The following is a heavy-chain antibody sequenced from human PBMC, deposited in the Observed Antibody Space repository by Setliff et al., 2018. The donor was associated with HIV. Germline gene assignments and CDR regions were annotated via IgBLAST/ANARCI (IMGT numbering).Heavy chain of an antibody. V-gene: IGHV4-39*01. Sequence: SETLSLTCTVSGGSITNSNYYWGWFRQPPGKGLEWIGAIYYTENTYYNPSLKSRVTMSVDTSKNQFSLKLRSVTAADTAVYFCATLRWLRTKHSDYWGQGIPVTVS. CDR3: ATLRWLRTKHSDY. CDR2: IYYTENT. J-gene: IGHJ4*01. D-gene: IGHD5-12*01. CDR1: GGSITNSNYY.